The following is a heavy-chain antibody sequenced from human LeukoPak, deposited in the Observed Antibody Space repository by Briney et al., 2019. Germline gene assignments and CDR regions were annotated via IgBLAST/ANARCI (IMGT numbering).Heavy chain of an antibody. CDR1: GYTFTSYA. CDR3: AVKSLDTDHFLDAFDI. CDR2: INAGNGNT. Sequence: GASVKVSCKASGYTFTSYAMHWVRQAPGQRLEWMGWINAGNGNTKYSQKFQGRATITRDTSASTAYMELSSLRSEDTAVYYCAVKSLDTDHFLDAFDIWGQGTMVTVSS. V-gene: IGHV1-3*01. J-gene: IGHJ3*02. D-gene: IGHD5-18*01.